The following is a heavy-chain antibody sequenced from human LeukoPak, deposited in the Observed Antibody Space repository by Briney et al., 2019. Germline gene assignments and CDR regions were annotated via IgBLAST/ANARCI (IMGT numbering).Heavy chain of an antibody. D-gene: IGHD3-3*01. CDR3: ARDRAYYDFWSGYPTHDAFDI. CDR1: GVTFSSYA. Sequence: SVKVSCKASGVTFSSYAISWVRQAPGQGLEWMGRIIPIFGTANYAQKFQGRVTITTDESTSTAYMELSSLRSEDTAVYYCARDRAYYDFWSGYPTHDAFDIWGQGTMVTVSS. V-gene: IGHV1-69*05. J-gene: IGHJ3*02. CDR2: IIPIFGTA.